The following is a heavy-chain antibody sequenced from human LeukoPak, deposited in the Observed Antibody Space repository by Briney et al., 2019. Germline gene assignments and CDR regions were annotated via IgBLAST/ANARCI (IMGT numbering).Heavy chain of an antibody. J-gene: IGHJ4*02. CDR1: GFTFSNYA. Sequence: GGSLRLSCTASGFTFSNYALGWVRQAPGKGLEWVSLISGSGGGTYFADSVKGRFTISRDNSKNTLYLQMDGLRAEDTAIYYCAPDLRGSAWSLDDWGQGTLVTVSS. CDR2: ISGSGGGT. D-gene: IGHD6-13*01. CDR3: APDLRGSAWSLDD. V-gene: IGHV3-23*01.